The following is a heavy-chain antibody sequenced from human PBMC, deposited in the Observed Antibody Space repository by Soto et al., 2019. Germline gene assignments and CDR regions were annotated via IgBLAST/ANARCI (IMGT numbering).Heavy chain of an antibody. D-gene: IGHD3-10*01. V-gene: IGHV3-48*03. CDR3: ARDSKYTNTGKRTYYYGSGSYIDY. CDR2: ISSSGSTI. CDR1: GFTFSSYE. J-gene: IGHJ4*02. Sequence: GGSLRLSCAASGFTFSSYEMNWVRQAPGKGLEWVSYISSSGSTIYYADSVKGRFTISRDNANNSLYLQMNSLRAEDTAVYYCARDSKYTNTGKRTYYYGSGSYIDYWGQGTLVTVSS.